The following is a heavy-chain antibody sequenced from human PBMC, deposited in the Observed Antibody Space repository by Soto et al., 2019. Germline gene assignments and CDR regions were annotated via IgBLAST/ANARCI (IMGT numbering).Heavy chain of an antibody. V-gene: IGHV3-30*18. CDR1: LFIFSNYG. J-gene: IGHJ4*02. Sequence: GGSLRLSCAASLFIFSNYGIHWVRQAPGKGLEWVTIISYDGIVKYYADSVKGRFTISRDNSKNTLYLQMNSLRAEDTAVYYCAKDGTGAPPYYFDYWGQGTMVTVSS. D-gene: IGHD2-8*02. CDR3: AKDGTGAPPYYFDY. CDR2: ISYDGIVK.